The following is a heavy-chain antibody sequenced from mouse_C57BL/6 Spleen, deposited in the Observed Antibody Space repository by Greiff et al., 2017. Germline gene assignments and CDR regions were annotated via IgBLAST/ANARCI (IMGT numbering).Heavy chain of an antibody. CDR2: ISYDGSN. D-gene: IGHD2-2*01. J-gene: IGHJ3*01. CDR1: GYSITSGYY. CDR3: ARGEVYYGYDGFAY. V-gene: IGHV3-6*01. Sequence: EVKLVESGPGLVKPSQSLSLTCSVTGYSITSGYYWNWIRQFPGNKLEWMGYISYDGSNNYNPSLKNRISITRDTSKNQFFLKLNSVTTEDTATYYCARGEVYYGYDGFAYWGQGTLVTVSA.